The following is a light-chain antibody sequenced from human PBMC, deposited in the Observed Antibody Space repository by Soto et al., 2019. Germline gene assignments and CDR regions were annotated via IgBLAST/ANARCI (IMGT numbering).Light chain of an antibody. CDR3: QQYNNWPPPWT. CDR1: QSVNNN. V-gene: IGKV3D-15*01. CDR2: GAS. J-gene: IGKJ1*01. Sequence: EIVMTQSPATLSVSPGERATLSCRASQSVNNNLAWYQQKPGQAPRLLIYGASTRATGTPGRFSGSGSGTEFTLTISSLQSEDFAVYHCQQYNNWPPPWTFGQGTKVEVK.